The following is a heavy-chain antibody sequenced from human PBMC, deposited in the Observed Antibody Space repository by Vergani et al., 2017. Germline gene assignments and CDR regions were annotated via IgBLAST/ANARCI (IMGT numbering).Heavy chain of an antibody. D-gene: IGHD3-3*01. V-gene: IGHV4-34*01. Sequence: QVQLQQWGAGLLKPSETLSLTCAVYGGSFSGYYWSWIRQPPGKGLEWIGEINHSGSTNYNPSLKSRVTISVDTSKNQFSLKLSSVTAADTAVYYCARHTYDFWSGYTFDLWGRGTLVTVSS. CDR1: GGSFSGYY. CDR3: ARHTYDFWSGYTFDL. CDR2: INHSGST. J-gene: IGHJ2*01.